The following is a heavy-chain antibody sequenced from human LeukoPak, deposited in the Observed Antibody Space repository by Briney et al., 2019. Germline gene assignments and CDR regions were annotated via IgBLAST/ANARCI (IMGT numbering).Heavy chain of an antibody. CDR2: INPSGGST. CDR3: ARENQGGIAAAGATGDFDY. Sequence: ASVKVSFKASGYTFTIYYMHWVRQAPGQGLEWMGIINPSGGSTSYSQKFQGRVTMTRDTSTSTVYMELSSLRSEDPAVYYCARENQGGIAAAGATGDFDYWGQGTLVTVSS. J-gene: IGHJ4*02. CDR1: GYTFTIYY. D-gene: IGHD6-13*01. V-gene: IGHV1-46*01.